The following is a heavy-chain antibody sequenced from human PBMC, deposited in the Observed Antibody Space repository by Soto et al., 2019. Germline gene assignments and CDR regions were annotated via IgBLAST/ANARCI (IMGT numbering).Heavy chain of an antibody. Sequence: ASVKVSCKASGYTFTRSGISWVRQAPGQGLEWMGWISTYNVDTNYAQTFQGRVTMTTDTSTSTVYMELRSLRFDDTAVYYCARGYGSGSYYRRYYYGMDVWGQGTTVTVSS. CDR3: ARGYGSGSYYRRYYYGMDV. D-gene: IGHD3-10*01. CDR1: GYTFTRSG. V-gene: IGHV1-18*01. CDR2: ISTYNVDT. J-gene: IGHJ6*02.